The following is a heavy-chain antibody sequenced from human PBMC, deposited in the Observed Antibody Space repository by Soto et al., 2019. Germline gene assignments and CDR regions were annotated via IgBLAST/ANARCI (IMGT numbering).Heavy chain of an antibody. CDR3: AREGDSGSWYVADY. V-gene: IGHV1-18*01. D-gene: IGHD6-13*01. CDR2: ISAYNGNT. CDR1: GYTFTNYG. J-gene: IGHJ4*02. Sequence: QVQLVQSGPEVKKPGASVKVSCKASGYTFTNYGINLVRLAPGQGLEWMGWISAYNGNTKYTQKFQDRVTMTTDTSKSTAYMELRSLRSDDTAVYYCAREGDSGSWYVADYWGQGTLVTVSS.